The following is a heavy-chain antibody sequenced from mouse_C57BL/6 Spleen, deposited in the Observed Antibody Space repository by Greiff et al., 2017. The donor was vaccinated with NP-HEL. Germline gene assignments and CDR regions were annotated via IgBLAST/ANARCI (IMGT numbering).Heavy chain of an antibody. CDR2: ISDGGSYT. CDR3: AREKKTVYFDY. CDR1: GFTFSSYA. J-gene: IGHJ2*01. Sequence: EVKLVESGGGLVKPGGSLKLSCAASGFTFSSYAMSWVRQTPEKRLEWVATISDGGSYTYYPDNVKGRFTISRDNAKNNLYLQMSHLKSEDTAMYYCAREKKTVYFDYWGQGTTLTVSS. V-gene: IGHV5-4*01. D-gene: IGHD4-1*01.